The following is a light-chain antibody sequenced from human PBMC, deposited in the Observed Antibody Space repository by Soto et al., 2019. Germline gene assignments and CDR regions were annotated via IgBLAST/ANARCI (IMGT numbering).Light chain of an antibody. CDR3: QQYNNWRT. Sequence: EIVMTQSPATLSVSPGERATISCRASQSVSSNLAWYKQKPGQAPRLLIYGASTRATGIPARFSGSGSGTEFTLTISSLQSEDFAVYYCQQYNNWRTFGQGTKVEIK. V-gene: IGKV3-15*01. CDR2: GAS. J-gene: IGKJ1*01. CDR1: QSVSSN.